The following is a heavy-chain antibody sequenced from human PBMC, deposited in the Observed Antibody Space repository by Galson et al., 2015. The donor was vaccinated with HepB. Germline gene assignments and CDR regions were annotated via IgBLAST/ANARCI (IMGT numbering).Heavy chain of an antibody. J-gene: IGHJ4*02. Sequence: SLRLSCAASGFTFSNYAMNWVRQAPGKGLEWVAVTSYDGSNKYNADSVKGRFTISRDNSKNTLYLQMNSLRGEDTAVYYCARDWGSSWYLFDYWGQGTLVTVSS. D-gene: IGHD6-13*01. V-gene: IGHV3-30-3*01. CDR2: TSYDGSNK. CDR1: GFTFSNYA. CDR3: ARDWGSSWYLFDY.